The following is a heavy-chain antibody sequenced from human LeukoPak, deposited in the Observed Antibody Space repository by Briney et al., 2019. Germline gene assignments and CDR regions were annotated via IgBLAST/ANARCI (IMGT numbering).Heavy chain of an antibody. CDR3: TTERYSSSWYVWFDP. V-gene: IGHV3-15*01. CDR1: GFTFSNAW. CDR2: IKSKTDGGTT. Sequence: GGSLRLFCAASGFTFSNAWMSWLRQAPGKGLEWVGRIKSKTDGGTTDYAAPVKGRFTSPRDDSKNTLYLQMNSLKTEDTAVYYCTTERYSSSWYVWFDPWGQGTLVTVSS. D-gene: IGHD6-13*01. J-gene: IGHJ5*02.